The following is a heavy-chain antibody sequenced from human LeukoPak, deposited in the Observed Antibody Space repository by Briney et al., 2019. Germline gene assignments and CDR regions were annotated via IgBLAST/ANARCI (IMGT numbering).Heavy chain of an antibody. CDR2: IKSKSDGETR. D-gene: IGHD3-10*01. CDR3: TTGFDSDDY. V-gene: IGHV3-15*05. J-gene: IGHJ4*02. Sequence: GSLRLSCAASGFTFSNAWMNWVRQGPGKGLEWVGRIKSKSDGETRDYAAPVKGRFTVSRDDSKNTLYLQMNSLKTEDTAVYYCTTGFDSDDYWGQGTLVTVSS. CDR1: GFTFSNAW.